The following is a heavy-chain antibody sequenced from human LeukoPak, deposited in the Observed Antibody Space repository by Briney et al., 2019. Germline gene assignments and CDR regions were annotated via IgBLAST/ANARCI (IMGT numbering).Heavy chain of an antibody. V-gene: IGHV1-24*01. CDR2: FDPEDGET. J-gene: IGHJ5*02. CDR3: ATEYIVATSGIGWFDP. D-gene: IGHD5-12*01. CDR1: GYTLTELS. Sequence: ASVKDSCKVSGYTLTELSMHWVRQAPGKGLEWMGGFDPEDGETIYAQKFQGRVTMTVDTSTDTAYMELSSLRSEDTAVYYCATEYIVATSGIGWFDPWGQGTLVTVSS.